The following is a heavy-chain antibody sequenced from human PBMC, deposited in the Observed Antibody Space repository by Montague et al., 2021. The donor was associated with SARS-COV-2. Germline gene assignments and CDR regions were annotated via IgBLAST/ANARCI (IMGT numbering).Heavy chain of an antibody. Sequence: SETLSLTCTVSGGSITRNYYWGWIRQPPGKGLEWVGNIYYSGTTFINPSLESRVTISVDASKNQFSLNLTSVTAADTAVNYCARPLVRGVPKAFDIWGQGALVIVSS. J-gene: IGHJ3*02. CDR2: IYYSGTT. V-gene: IGHV4-39*01. CDR3: ARPLVRGVPKAFDI. D-gene: IGHD3-10*01. CDR1: GGSITRNYY.